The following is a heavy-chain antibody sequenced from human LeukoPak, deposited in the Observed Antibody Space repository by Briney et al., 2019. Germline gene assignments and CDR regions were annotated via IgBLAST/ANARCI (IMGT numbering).Heavy chain of an antibody. CDR2: INPSGGST. CDR1: GYTFTSYY. J-gene: IGHJ3*02. Sequence: ASVKVSCKASGYTFTSYYIHWVRQAPGQGLEWMGIINPSGGSTSYAQKFQGRVTMTRDMSTSTVYMELSSLRSEDTAVYYCASYSGSRDAFDIWGQGTMITVSS. V-gene: IGHV1-46*01. D-gene: IGHD1-26*01. CDR3: ASYSGSRDAFDI.